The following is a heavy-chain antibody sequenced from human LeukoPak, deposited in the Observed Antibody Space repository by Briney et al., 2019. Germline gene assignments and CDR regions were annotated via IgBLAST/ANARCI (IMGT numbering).Heavy chain of an antibody. D-gene: IGHD3-10*01. V-gene: IGHV3-13*01. CDR2: IGTAGDT. J-gene: IGHJ1*01. CDR3: ARGSPPFQH. Sequence: GGSLRLSCAASGFTFSNYDMHWVRHATGEGGEWVSGIGTAGDTYYAGSVKGRFTISRENAKNSLYLQMKSLRAGDTAVYYCARGSPPFQHWGQGTLVTVSS. CDR1: GFTFSNYD.